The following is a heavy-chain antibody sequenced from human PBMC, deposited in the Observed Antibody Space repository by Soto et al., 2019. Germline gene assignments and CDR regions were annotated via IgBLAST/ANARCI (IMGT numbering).Heavy chain of an antibody. Sequence: QVQLQESGPGLVKPSQTLSLTCTVSGGSISSGGYYWSWIRQHPGKGLEWIGYIYYSGSTYYNPSLNSRVTISVDTSKNQFSLKLSSVTAADTAVYYCARSSAVVTHFDYWGQGTLVTVSS. CDR1: GGSISSGGYY. CDR3: ARSSAVVTHFDY. D-gene: IGHD2-21*02. V-gene: IGHV4-31*03. CDR2: IYYSGST. J-gene: IGHJ4*02.